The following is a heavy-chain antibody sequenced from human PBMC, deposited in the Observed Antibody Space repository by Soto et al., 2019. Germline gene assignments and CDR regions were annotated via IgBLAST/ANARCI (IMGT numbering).Heavy chain of an antibody. V-gene: IGHV3-74*03. J-gene: IGHJ4*02. CDR1: GFTFGDYW. CDR3: ATAEVDY. CDR2: MTGGGRTT. Sequence: HPGGSLRLSCAASGFTFGDYWMHWVRQPPGKGPEWVSRMTGGGRTTQYADSVKGRFTASRDNAKSTLYLQMNSLRAEDTAVYYCATAEVDYWGPGTLVTVSS.